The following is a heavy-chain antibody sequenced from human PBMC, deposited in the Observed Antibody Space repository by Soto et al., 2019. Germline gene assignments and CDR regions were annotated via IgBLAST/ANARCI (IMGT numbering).Heavy chain of an antibody. CDR2: INAGNGNT. V-gene: IGHV1-3*01. J-gene: IGHJ6*02. Sequence: SVKVSCKASGYTFTSYAMHWVRQAPGQRLEWMGWINAGNGNTKYSQKFQGRVTITRDTSASTAYMELSSLRSEDTVVYYCARSCSGGSCYSNYYYYGMDVWGQGTTVTVSS. CDR3: ARSCSGGSCYSNYYYYGMDV. CDR1: GYTFTSYA. D-gene: IGHD2-15*01.